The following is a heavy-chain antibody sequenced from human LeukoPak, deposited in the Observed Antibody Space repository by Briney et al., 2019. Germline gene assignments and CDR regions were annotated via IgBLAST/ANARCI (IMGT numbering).Heavy chain of an antibody. CDR2: IYYSGGT. D-gene: IGHD2/OR15-2a*01. V-gene: IGHV4-39*07. CDR3: ARAHSIASYYYGVDV. J-gene: IGHJ6*02. Sequence: KASETLSLTCTVSGGSISSSYSYWGWIRQPPGKGLEWIGNIYYSGGTYYSPSLTSRVTVSVDTSENQFSLKLSSVTAADTAVYYCARAHSIASYYYGVDVWGQGTTVTVSS. CDR1: GGSISSSYSY.